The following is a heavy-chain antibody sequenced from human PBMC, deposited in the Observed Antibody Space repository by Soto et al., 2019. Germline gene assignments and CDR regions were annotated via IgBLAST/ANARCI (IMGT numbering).Heavy chain of an antibody. D-gene: IGHD3-3*02. CDR2: SDSADAA. V-gene: IGHV3-23*01. Sequence: GGSLRLSCAASGFTFSNYAMNWVRRAPGKWLEWVSTSDSADAAYYAGSVKGRFTISRDNSKNTLYLQMNSLRAEDMAIYYCTKSKTHYWSATDHWGQGTLVTVSS. CDR3: TKSKTHYWSATDH. CDR1: GFTFSNYA. J-gene: IGHJ4*02.